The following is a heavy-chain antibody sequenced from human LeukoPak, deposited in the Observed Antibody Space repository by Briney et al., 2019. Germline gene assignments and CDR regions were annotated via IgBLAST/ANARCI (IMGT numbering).Heavy chain of an antibody. V-gene: IGHV1-18*01. Sequence: GASVKVSCKASGYTFTSYGISWVRQAPGQGLEWMGWISAYNGNTNYAQKLQGRVTMTTDTSTSTAYMELRSLRSDDTAVYYCARTGYSSGWQPGYWYFDLWGRGTLVTVSS. CDR2: ISAYNGNT. CDR3: ARTGYSSGWQPGYWYFDL. CDR1: GYTFTSYG. D-gene: IGHD6-19*01. J-gene: IGHJ2*01.